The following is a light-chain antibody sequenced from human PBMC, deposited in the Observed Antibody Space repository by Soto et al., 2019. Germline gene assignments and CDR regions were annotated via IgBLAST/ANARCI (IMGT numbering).Light chain of an antibody. CDR3: QQYKAWPVT. CDR1: QSVSSS. V-gene: IGKV3-15*01. CDR2: GAS. J-gene: IGKJ4*01. Sequence: EIVMTQSPATLSVSPGERATLSCWASQSVSSSLAWYQQKPGLAPRLLINGASARAIGIAARFSGSGSGTEFTLTISSLQSEDSAVYYCQQYKAWPVTFGGGTRVEIK.